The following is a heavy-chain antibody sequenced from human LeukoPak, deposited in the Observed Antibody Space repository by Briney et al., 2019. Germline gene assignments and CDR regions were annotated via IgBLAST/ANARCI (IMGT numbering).Heavy chain of an antibody. CDR3: AREPYSSGSYGMDV. J-gene: IGHJ6*02. V-gene: IGHV3-21*01. Sequence: GGSLTLSCPASGFTFSSYSMNWVRQAPGKGLEWVSSISSSSSYIFYADSVKGRFPISRDNAKNSLYLQLDRLRAENTAVYYCAREPYSSGSYGMDVWGQGTTVTVSS. D-gene: IGHD6-19*01. CDR2: ISSSSSYI. CDR1: GFTFSSYS.